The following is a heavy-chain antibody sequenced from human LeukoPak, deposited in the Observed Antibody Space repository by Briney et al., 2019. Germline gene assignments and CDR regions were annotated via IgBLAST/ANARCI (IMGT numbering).Heavy chain of an antibody. CDR3: ARVHSNYVRDAFDY. D-gene: IGHD4-11*01. V-gene: IGHV1-18*01. CDR1: GYTFTSYG. J-gene: IGHJ4*02. Sequence: ASVKVSCKASGYTFTSYGISWVRQAPGQGLEWMGWISAYNGNTNYAQKLQGRVTMTTDTSTSTAYMELRSLRSDDTAVYYCARVHSNYVRDAFDYWGQGTLVTVSS. CDR2: ISAYNGNT.